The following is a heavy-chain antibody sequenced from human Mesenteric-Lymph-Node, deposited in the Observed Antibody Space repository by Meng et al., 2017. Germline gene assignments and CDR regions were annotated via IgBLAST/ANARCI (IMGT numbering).Heavy chain of an antibody. CDR1: GDSVSNDSAT. Sequence: QVQMPQSGPGLVKPSQTLSLTCAISGDSVSNDSATWNWIRQSPSSGLEWMGRTYYRSGWLNDYASSVKSRITVNPDTSKNQISLQLKSVTPEDTAVYYCAREAHLAGFVSWGQGTLVTVSS. J-gene: IGHJ4*02. CDR2: TYYRSGWLN. V-gene: IGHV6-1*01. CDR3: AREAHLAGFVS.